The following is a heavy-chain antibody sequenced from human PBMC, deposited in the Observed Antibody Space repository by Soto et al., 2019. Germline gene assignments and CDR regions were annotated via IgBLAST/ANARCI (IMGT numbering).Heavy chain of an antibody. V-gene: IGHV3-72*01. CDR1: GFTFTDHF. CDR2: VRNEPRGYST. D-gene: IGHD1-26*01. CDR3: VRDRSWSYES. Sequence: EVQLVESGGNLVQPGGSLRLSCVASGFTFTDHFMDWVRQAPGKGLEWVGRVRNEPRGYSTDYAASVKGRFIISRDDSHDSISLQMNSLRAEDTAVYYCVRDRSWSYESWGLGPLVTVSS. J-gene: IGHJ5*02.